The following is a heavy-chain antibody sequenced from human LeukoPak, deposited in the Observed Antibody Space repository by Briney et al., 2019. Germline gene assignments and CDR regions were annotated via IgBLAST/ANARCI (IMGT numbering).Heavy chain of an antibody. CDR3: ASALWDDFWSGYSPAYYYYYGMDV. Sequence: GGSLRLSCAASGFTVSSNYMSWVRQAPGKGLEWASVIYSGGSTYYADSVKGRFTISRDNSKNTLYLQMNSLRAEDTAVYYCASALWDDFWSGYSPAYYYYYGMDVWGQGTTVTVSS. V-gene: IGHV3-53*01. CDR2: IYSGGST. D-gene: IGHD3-3*01. CDR1: GFTVSSNY. J-gene: IGHJ6*02.